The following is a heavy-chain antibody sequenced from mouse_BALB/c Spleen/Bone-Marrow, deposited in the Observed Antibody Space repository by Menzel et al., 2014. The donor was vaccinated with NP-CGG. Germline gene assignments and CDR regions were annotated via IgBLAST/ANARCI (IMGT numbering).Heavy chain of an antibody. CDR2: IYPGDGIT. D-gene: IGHD3-2*01. J-gene: IGHJ3*01. Sequence: VQLVESGPELVKPGDLVKISCKAFGYTFTSYDINWVKQRPGQGLEGIGWIYPGDGITKYNEKFKGKATLTAEKCSSTAYMQLSSLTAENPAVYFGARSGDSSGYGFAYWGQGTLVTVSA. V-gene: IGHV1S56*01. CDR1: GYTFTSYD. CDR3: ARSGDSSGYGFAY.